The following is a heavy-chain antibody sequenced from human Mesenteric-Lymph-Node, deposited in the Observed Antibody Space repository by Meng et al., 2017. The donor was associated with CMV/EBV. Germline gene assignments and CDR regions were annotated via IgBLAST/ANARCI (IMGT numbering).Heavy chain of an antibody. J-gene: IGHJ4*02. CDR3: ARGRSSGNYYIADY. CDR1: GGSISSYY. Sequence: SETLSLTCTVSGGSISSYYWSWIRQPAGKGLEWIGRIYTSGSTNYNPSLKSRVTISLDTSKNQCSLKLSSVTAADTAVYYCARGRSSGNYYIADYWGQGTLVTVSS. CDR2: IYTSGST. V-gene: IGHV4-4*07. D-gene: IGHD4-11*01.